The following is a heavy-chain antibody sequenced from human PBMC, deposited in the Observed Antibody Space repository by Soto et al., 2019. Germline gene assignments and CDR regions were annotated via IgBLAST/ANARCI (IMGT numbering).Heavy chain of an antibody. CDR1: GFTFSSYA. V-gene: IGHV3-23*01. CDR3: AKDSALRYLDGLLPEYYYTGMDV. Sequence: EVQLLESGGGLVQPGGPLRLSCAASGFTFSSYAMSWVRQAPGKGLEWVSAISGSGGSTYYADSVKGRFNISGDNSKSTLYLQMNSLRAEDTAVYYCAKDSALRYLDGLLPEYYYTGMDVWGQGTTVTVSS. CDR2: ISGSGGST. D-gene: IGHD3-9*01. J-gene: IGHJ6*02.